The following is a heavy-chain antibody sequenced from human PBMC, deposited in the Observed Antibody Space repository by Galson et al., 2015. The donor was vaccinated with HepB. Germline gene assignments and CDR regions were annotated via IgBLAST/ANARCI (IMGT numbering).Heavy chain of an antibody. V-gene: IGHV3-23*01. CDR2: ISGRGGST. J-gene: IGHJ4*02. D-gene: IGHD3-22*01. CDR3: AKAGYYFDSSGYFDY. CDR1: GFTFSSSA. Sequence: SLRLSCAAPGFTFSSSATSWVRQAPGKGLEWVSGISGRGGSTYYADSVKGRFTISRDNSKNTLYLQMNSLRAEDTAVYYCAKAGYYFDSSGYFDYWGQGTLVTVSS.